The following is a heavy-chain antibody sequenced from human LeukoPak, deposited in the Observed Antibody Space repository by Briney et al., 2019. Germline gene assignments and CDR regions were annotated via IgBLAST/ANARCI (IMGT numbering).Heavy chain of an antibody. CDR3: TTTYHYDSTGYSSYY. J-gene: IGHJ4*02. D-gene: IGHD3-22*01. V-gene: IGHV3-15*01. Sequence: PGGSLRLSCVVSGLTFSNAWMTWVRQAPGKGLEWVGRIKSESVGGAIDYAAPVKGRFTISRDDSGNTVYLQMNSLKTEDTAFYYCTTTYHYDSTGYSSYYWGQGTLVIVSS. CDR1: GLTFSNAW. CDR2: IKSESVGGAI.